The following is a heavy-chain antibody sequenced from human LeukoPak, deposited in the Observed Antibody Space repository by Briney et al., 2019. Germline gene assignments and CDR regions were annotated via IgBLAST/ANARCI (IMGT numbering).Heavy chain of an antibody. J-gene: IGHJ2*01. D-gene: IGHD2-2*01. CDR2: ISYTGST. CDR3: YRTSFIYWYFDL. Sequence: SETLSLTCTVSGGSISSSSYYWGWIRQPPGKGLEWIGSISYTGSTNYNPSLKSRVSLSVDTSKNQFSLELSSVTAADTAVYATYRTSFIYWYFDLWGRGTLVTVSS. CDR1: GGSISSSSYY. V-gene: IGHV4-39*07.